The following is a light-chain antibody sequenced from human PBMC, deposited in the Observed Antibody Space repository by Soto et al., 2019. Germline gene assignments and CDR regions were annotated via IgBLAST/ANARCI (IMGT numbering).Light chain of an antibody. Sequence: DIQMTQSPSTVSASVGDRVTIARRASQSISGWLAWYQQKPGKAPKLLIYKASSLKSGVPSRFSGSGSGTEFTLTISSLQPDDFATYYCHQYNSSAWRFGQGTKVDIK. CDR1: QSISGW. V-gene: IGKV1-5*03. CDR2: KAS. CDR3: HQYNSSAWR. J-gene: IGKJ1*01.